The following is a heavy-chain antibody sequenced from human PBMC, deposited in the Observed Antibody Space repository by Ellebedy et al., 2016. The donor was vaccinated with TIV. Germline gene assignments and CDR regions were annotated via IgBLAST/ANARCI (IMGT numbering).Heavy chain of an antibody. CDR1: GFSLSTCEMS. J-gene: IGHJ4*02. CDR2: IDCTDDK. D-gene: IGHD3-10*01. Sequence: SGPTLVXPIQTLTLTCTFSGFSLSTCEMSVSWIRQPPGKALEWLAVIDCTDDKYYSTSLKTRLTISKDTSKNQVVLTMTNMDPVDTATYYCARTRRASGTYPEDFDYWGQGTLVTVSS. V-gene: IGHV2-70*01. CDR3: ARTRRASGTYPEDFDY.